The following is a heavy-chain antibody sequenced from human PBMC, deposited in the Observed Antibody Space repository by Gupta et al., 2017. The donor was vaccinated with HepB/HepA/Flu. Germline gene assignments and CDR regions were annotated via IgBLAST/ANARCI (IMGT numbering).Heavy chain of an antibody. J-gene: IGHJ5*02. CDR2: IIPILGIA. CDR1: GDTFSKSA. CDR3: ARVSCGDDCYSESGWFDP. Sequence: QVQLVQSGAEVKKPGSSVKVSCRASGDTFSKSAFSWVRQAPGQGLEWLGGIIPILGIATYAQKFQGRVTITAHKSTSTAYMEVSSLRSEDTAVYYCARVSCGDDCYSESGWFDPWGQGTLVIVSS. D-gene: IGHD2-21*01. V-gene: IGHV1-69*17.